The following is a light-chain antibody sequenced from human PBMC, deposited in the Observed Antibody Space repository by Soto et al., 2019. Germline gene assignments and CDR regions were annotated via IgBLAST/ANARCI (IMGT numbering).Light chain of an antibody. Sequence: IVGTRCPSTPSLSPVERAALCCRCGQSVSSSLAWYQQKPGQDPRLLIYDASNRATGIPARFSGSGSGTDFTLTISSLEPEDFAAYYCQQRSNWSPITFGQGTRLEI. CDR3: QQRSNWSPIT. J-gene: IGKJ5*01. V-gene: IGKV3-11*01. CDR2: DAS. CDR1: QSVSSS.